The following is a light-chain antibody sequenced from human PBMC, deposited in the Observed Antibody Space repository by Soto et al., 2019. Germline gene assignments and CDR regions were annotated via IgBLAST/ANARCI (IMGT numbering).Light chain of an antibody. CDR2: SNN. CDR1: SSNIGREA. CDR3: AAWDASLSGVV. Sequence: QSVLTQPPSASGTPGQRVTFSCSGSSSNIGREAVAWFQQLPGTAPKLLIYSNNQRPSGVPDRFSGSKSDTSASLAISGLQSEDEADYYCAAWDASLSGVVFGGGTKLTVL. J-gene: IGLJ2*01. V-gene: IGLV1-44*01.